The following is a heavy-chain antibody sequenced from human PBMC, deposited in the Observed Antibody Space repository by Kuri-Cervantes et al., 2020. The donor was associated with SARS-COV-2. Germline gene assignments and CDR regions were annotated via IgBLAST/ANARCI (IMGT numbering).Heavy chain of an antibody. J-gene: IGHJ4*02. CDR1: GGSISSGDYS. Sequence: GSLRLSCTVSGGSISSGDYSWTWIRQPPGKGLEWIGEINHSGSTNYSPSLKSRVTISVDTSKNQFSPKLSSVTAADTAVYYCARGKAEITMIVVVITSGAYYFDYWGQGTLVTVSS. V-gene: IGHV4-39*07. CDR2: INHSGST. D-gene: IGHD3-22*01. CDR3: ARGKAEITMIVVVITSGAYYFDY.